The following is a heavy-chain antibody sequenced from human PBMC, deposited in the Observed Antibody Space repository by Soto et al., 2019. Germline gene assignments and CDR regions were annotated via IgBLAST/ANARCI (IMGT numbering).Heavy chain of an antibody. J-gene: IGHJ6*02. CDR2: ASANNGHT. D-gene: IGHD2-8*01. CDR1: GFTFSNYG. Sequence: QGQLVQSGAEVKKPGASVKLSCKAPGFTFSNYGLNWVRQAPGQGLEWIGWASANNGHTNYAQNLQGRVSMTTDTSTSTAYMDMRGLTFDDTGVYYCARDIESVTAKHFFYYYAMDVWGQGAMVTVSS. CDR3: ARDIESVTAKHFFYYYAMDV. V-gene: IGHV1-18*01.